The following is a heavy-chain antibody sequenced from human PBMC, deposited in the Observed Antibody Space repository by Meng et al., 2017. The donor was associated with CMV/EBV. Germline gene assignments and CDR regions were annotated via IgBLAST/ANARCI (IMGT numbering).Heavy chain of an antibody. CDR2: ISSSSSYI. CDR3: ARVRVGASGTYFDY. Sequence: GESLKISCAASGFTFSSYSMNWVRQAPGKGLEWVSSISSSSSYIYYADSVKGRFTISRDNAKNSLYLQMNSLRAEYTAVYYCARVRVGASGTYFDYWGQGTLVTVSS. V-gene: IGHV3-21*01. J-gene: IGHJ4*02. D-gene: IGHD1-26*01. CDR1: GFTFSSYS.